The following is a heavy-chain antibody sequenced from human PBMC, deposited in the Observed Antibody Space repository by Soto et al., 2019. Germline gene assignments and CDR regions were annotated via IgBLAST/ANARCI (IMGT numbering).Heavy chain of an antibody. Sequence: ASETLSLTCSVSGASFSSTPYFWGWIRQPPGKGLEWIASSYYGGMTYYTPSLKSRVTISIDTSKNQFSLKLSSVTAADTAVYYCARSWFGEYFDYWGQGTLVTVSS. CDR1: GASFSSTPYF. V-gene: IGHV4-39*01. CDR2: SYYGGMT. J-gene: IGHJ4*02. D-gene: IGHD3-10*01. CDR3: ARSWFGEYFDY.